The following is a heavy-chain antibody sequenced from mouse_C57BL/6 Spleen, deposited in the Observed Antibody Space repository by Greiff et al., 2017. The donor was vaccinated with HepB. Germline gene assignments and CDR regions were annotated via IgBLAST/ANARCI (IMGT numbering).Heavy chain of an antibody. CDR3: ARSLGRGYFDY. V-gene: IGHV7-3*01. CDR2: IRNKANGYTT. D-gene: IGHD4-1*01. Sequence: EVQGVESGGGLVQPGGSLSLSCAASGFTFTDYYMSWVRQPPGKALEWLGFIRNKANGYTTEYSASVKGRFTISRDKSQRILYLQMNALRAEGSATYYCARSLGRGYFDYWGQGTTLTVSS. CDR1: GFTFTDYY. J-gene: IGHJ2*01.